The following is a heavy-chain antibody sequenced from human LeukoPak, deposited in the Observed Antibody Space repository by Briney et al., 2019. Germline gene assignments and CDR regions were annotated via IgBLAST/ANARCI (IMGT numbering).Heavy chain of an antibody. CDR1: GYTFTSYA. V-gene: IGHV1-69*13. D-gene: IGHD3-22*01. CDR3: ARGAGAYDSSGYYSS. CDR2: IIPIFGTA. Sequence: ASVRVSCKASGYTFTSYAISWVRQAPGQGLEWMGGIIPIFGTANYAQKFQGRVTITADESTSTAYMELSSLRSEDTAVYYCARGAGAYDSSGYYSSWGQGTLVTVSS. J-gene: IGHJ5*02.